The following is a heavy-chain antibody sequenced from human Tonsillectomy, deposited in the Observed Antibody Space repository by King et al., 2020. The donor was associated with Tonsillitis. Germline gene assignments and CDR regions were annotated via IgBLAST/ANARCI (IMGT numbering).Heavy chain of an antibody. D-gene: IGHD3-10*01. CDR2: IRHDGTQK. J-gene: IGHJ3*02. CDR1: GFIFRNYW. V-gene: IGHV3-7*03. Sequence: VQLVESGGALVQPGGSLRLSCAASGFIFRNYWMTWVRQAPGKGMEWVANIRHDGTQKNFVDSVKGRFTISRDNAKNSLHLEMNSLRAEDTAVYYCVRDLNFCASGICYDAFDIWGQGTKVTVSS. CDR3: VRDLNFCASGICYDAFDI.